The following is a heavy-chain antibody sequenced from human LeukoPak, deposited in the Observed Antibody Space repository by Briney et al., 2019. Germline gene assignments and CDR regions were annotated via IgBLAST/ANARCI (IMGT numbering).Heavy chain of an antibody. J-gene: IGHJ4*02. CDR2: IDSDGSST. D-gene: IGHD6-25*01. CDR3: ARSRNGSFDF. Sequence: GGSLRLSCAASGFTFSSYWMHWVRQAPGKGLEWVSRIDSDGSSTSYADSVKGRFTISRDNAKNTLYLQMNSLRTEDTAVYYCARSRNGSFDFWGQGTLVTVSS. CDR1: GFTFSSYW. V-gene: IGHV3-74*01.